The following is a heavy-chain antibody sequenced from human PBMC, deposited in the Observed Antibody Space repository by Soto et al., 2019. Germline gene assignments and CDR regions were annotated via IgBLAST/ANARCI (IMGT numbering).Heavy chain of an antibody. D-gene: IGHD3-16*02. V-gene: IGHV4-59*08. Sequence: SETLSLTCTVSGGSISSYYWSWIRQPPGKGLEWIGYIYYSGSTNYNPSLKSRVTISVDTSKNQFSLKLSSVTAADTAVYYCARYRVNRFDYWGQGTLVTVSS. CDR3: ARYRVNRFDY. J-gene: IGHJ4*02. CDR1: GGSISSYY. CDR2: IYYSGST.